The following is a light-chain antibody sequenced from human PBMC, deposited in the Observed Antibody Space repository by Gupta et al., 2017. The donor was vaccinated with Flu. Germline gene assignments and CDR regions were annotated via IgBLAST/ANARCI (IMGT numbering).Light chain of an antibody. CDR1: QSVDSK. CDR3: QQYYNWPPLS. J-gene: IGKJ4*01. V-gene: IGKV3-15*01. CDR2: GAS. Sequence: EIVMTQSPATLSVSPWERATLSCRASQSVDSKLAWYQQKPGQAPWLLIYGASTRATGITPRFSGGGAGTAFTLTISSLQSDDVAVYYCQQYYNWPPLSFGGGTKLEIK.